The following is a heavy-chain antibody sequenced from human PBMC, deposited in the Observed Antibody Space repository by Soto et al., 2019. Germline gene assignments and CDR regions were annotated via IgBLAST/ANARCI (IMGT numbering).Heavy chain of an antibody. CDR1: GFTFSSYA. J-gene: IGHJ4*02. CDR3: AKGTRYSSSSSYFDY. D-gene: IGHD6-6*01. CDR2: ISGSGGST. Sequence: EVQLLESGGGLVQPGGSLRLSCAASGFTFSSYAMSWVRQAPGKGLEWVSAISGSGGSTYYADSVKGRFTISRDNSKNTMYMQMNSLRAEDTAVYYCAKGTRYSSSSSYFDYWGQGTLVTVSS. V-gene: IGHV3-23*01.